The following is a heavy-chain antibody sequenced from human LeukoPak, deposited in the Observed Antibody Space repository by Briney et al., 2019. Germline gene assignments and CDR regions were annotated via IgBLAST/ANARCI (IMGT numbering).Heavy chain of an antibody. V-gene: IGHV3-23*01. J-gene: IGHJ4*02. CDR2: ISDTGGRT. Sequence: GGSLRLSCAVTGITLSNYGMTWVRQAPGKGLEWVAGISDTGGRTNYADSVKGRFTISRDNPKNTLYLQMNSLRAEDTAVYFCAKRGVVIRVILVGFHKEAYYFDSWGQGALVTVSS. D-gene: IGHD3-22*01. CDR3: AKRGVVIRVILVGFHKEAYYFDS. CDR1: GITLSNYG.